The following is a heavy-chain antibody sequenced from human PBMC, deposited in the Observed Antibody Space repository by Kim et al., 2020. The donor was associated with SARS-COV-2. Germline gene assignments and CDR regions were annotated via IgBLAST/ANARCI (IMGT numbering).Heavy chain of an antibody. CDR1: GFTFSSYG. D-gene: IGHD4-17*01. CDR2: IWYDGSNK. V-gene: IGHV3-33*01. Sequence: GGSLRLSCAASGFTFSSYGMHWVRQAPGKGLEWVAVIWYDGSNKYYADSVKGRFTISRDNSKNTLYLQMNSLRAEDTAVYYCARDHPYGDYWAPFDPWGQGTLVTVSS. CDR3: ARDHPYGDYWAPFDP. J-gene: IGHJ5*02.